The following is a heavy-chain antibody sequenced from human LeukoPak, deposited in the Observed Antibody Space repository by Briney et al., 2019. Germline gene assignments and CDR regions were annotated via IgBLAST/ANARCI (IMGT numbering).Heavy chain of an antibody. CDR3: ARGDFVLLD. D-gene: IGHD3-3*01. Sequence: AAVTVPYPASLYTFTDYYMHWVRQAPRQRREWMGWINPNSGGTNYAQKFQGRVTMTRDTSISTAYMELSRLRSDDTAVYYCARGDFVLLDWGQGTLVTVCS. CDR1: LYTFTDYY. J-gene: IGHJ4*02. CDR2: INPNSGGT. V-gene: IGHV1-2*02.